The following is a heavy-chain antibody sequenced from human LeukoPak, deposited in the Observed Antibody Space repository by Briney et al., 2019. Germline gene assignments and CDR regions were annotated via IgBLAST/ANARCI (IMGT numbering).Heavy chain of an antibody. V-gene: IGHV4-61*08. CDR3: VTYFVNGGGRGH. CDR2: HNQNP. J-gene: IGHJ4*02. Sequence: SETQFLTCTVSGASVSSGDYHWSWVRQAPGKGLEWIGHNQNPSYNPSLKSRVVISIHTSRNQFSLTLNTVTAADTATYFCVTYFVNGGGRGHWGPGALVTVSS. CDR1: GASVSSGDYH. D-gene: IGHD3-9*01.